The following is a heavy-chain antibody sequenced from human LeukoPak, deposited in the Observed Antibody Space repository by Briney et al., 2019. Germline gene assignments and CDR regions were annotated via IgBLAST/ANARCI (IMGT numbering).Heavy chain of an antibody. J-gene: IGHJ4*02. Sequence: ASVKVSCKASGGTFSSYAISWVRQAPGQGLEWMGRIIPILGIANYAQKFQGRVTITADKSTSTAYMELSSLRSEDTAVYYCASYYYDSSGYYPLFDYWGQGTLVTVSS. CDR3: ASYYYDSSGYYPLFDY. CDR1: GGTFSSYA. V-gene: IGHV1-69*04. CDR2: IIPILGIA. D-gene: IGHD3-22*01.